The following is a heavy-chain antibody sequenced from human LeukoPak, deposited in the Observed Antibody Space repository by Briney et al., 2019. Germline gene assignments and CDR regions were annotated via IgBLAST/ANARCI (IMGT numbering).Heavy chain of an antibody. CDR3: ARDPGAALD. CDR1: GGSISSSSYY. CDR2: IYYSGST. D-gene: IGHD2-15*01. Sequence: PSETLSLTCTVSGGSISSSSYYWGWIRQPPGKGLEWIGSIYYSGSTYYNPSLKSRVTISVDTSKNQFSLKLSSVTAADTAVYYCARDPGAALDWGQGTLVTVSS. J-gene: IGHJ4*02. V-gene: IGHV4-39*07.